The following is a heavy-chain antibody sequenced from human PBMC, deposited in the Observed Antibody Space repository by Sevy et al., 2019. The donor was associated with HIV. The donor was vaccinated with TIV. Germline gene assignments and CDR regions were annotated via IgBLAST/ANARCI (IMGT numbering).Heavy chain of an antibody. D-gene: IGHD6-13*01. Sequence: GGSLRLSCAASGFSFDDYAMHWVRQRPGKGLEWVSGITWNSGSVGYADSVKGRFTISRDNAKNSLYLRMSNLRPEDTALYYCAKDNVGYSSGWYFYFDFWGQGTLVTVSS. V-gene: IGHV3-9*01. CDR1: GFSFDDYA. CDR3: AKDNVGYSSGWYFYFDF. J-gene: IGHJ4*02. CDR2: ITWNSGSV.